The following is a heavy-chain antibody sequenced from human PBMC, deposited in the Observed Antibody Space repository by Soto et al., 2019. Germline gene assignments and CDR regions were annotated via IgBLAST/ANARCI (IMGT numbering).Heavy chain of an antibody. CDR2: ISAYNGNT. D-gene: IGHD6-19*01. CDR3: ASSIPGIAVAGTNY. Sequence: ASVKVSCKASGYTFTSYGISWVRQAPGQGLEWMGWISAYNGNTNYAQKLQGRVTMTTDTSTSTAYMELRSLRSDDTAVYYCASSIPGIAVAGTNYWGQGTPVTVSS. V-gene: IGHV1-18*01. CDR1: GYTFTSYG. J-gene: IGHJ4*02.